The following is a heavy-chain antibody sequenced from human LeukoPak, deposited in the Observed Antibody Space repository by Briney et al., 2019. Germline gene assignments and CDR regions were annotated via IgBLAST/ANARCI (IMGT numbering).Heavy chain of an antibody. CDR2: IHYSGSI. Sequence: SETLSLTCTVSGGYISSYYWSWIRQPPGRGLEWIGYIHYSGSINSNPSLKSRVTISVDTSKNQFSLRLSSVTAADTAVYYCARVGSYAFDIWGQGTMVTVSS. V-gene: IGHV4-59*01. CDR3: ARVGSYAFDI. J-gene: IGHJ3*02. CDR1: GGYISSYY.